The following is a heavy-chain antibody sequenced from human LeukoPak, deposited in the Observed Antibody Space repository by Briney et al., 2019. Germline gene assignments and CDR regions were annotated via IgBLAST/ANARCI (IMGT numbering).Heavy chain of an antibody. CDR2: IIPIFDTA. V-gene: IGHV1-69*13. Sequence: ASVKVSCKASGGTFSSYSMSWVRQAPGQGLEWMGGIIPIFDTADYAQKFQGRVTITADESTSTAYMELSSLRSEDTAVFYCARISLGAIWGYYYGMDVWGQGTTVTVSS. D-gene: IGHD1-26*01. CDR3: ARISLGAIWGYYYGMDV. J-gene: IGHJ6*02. CDR1: GGTFSSYS.